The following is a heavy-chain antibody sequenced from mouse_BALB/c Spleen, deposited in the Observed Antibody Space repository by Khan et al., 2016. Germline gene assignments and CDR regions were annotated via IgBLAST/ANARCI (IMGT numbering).Heavy chain of an antibody. CDR2: LSYSVNT. CDR1: GYSITSDYA. J-gene: IGHJ3*01. D-gene: IGHD2-4*01. CDR3: ARLMMTGWFAY. V-gene: IGHV3-2*02. Sequence: VQLKEAGPGLVKPSQSLSLTCTVTGYSITSDYAWNWIRQFPGNKLEWMGSLSYSVNTSYNPSLKSRFSITRDTSKNQFFLQLNSVTTEDTATDDCARLMMTGWFAYWGQGTLVTVSA.